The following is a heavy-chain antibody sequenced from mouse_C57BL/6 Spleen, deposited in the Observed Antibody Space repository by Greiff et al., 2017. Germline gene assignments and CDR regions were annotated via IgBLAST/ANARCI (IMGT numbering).Heavy chain of an antibody. CDR2: ISYDGSN. CDR3: ARDAHYGSSWFAY. CDR1: GYSITSGYY. V-gene: IGHV3-6*01. J-gene: IGHJ3*01. D-gene: IGHD1-1*01. Sequence: ESGPGLVKPSQSLSLTCSVTGYSITSGYYWNWIRQFPGNKLEWMGYISYDGSNNYNPSLKNRISITRDTSKNQFFLKLNSVTTEDTATYYCARDAHYGSSWFAYWGQGTLVTVSA.